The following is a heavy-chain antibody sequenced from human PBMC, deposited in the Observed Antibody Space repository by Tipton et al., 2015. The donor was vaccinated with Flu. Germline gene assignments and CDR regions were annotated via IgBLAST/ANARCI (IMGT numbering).Heavy chain of an antibody. CDR3: ARGYLLDY. CDR1: GGSISSSSYY. D-gene: IGHD2-2*02. Sequence: TLSLTCTVSGGSISSSSYYWSWIRQPPGKGLEWIGEINHSGSTNYNPSLKSRVTISVDTSKNQFSLKLSSVTAADTAVYYCARGYLLDYWGQGTLVTVSS. CDR2: INHSGST. J-gene: IGHJ4*02. V-gene: IGHV4-39*07.